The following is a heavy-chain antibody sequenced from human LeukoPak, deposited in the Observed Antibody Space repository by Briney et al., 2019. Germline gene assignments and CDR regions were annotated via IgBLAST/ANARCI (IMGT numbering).Heavy chain of an antibody. Sequence: PSETLSLTCTVSGPSISSYYWSWIRQPPGKGLEWIGEINHSGSTNYNPSLKSRVTISVDTSKNQFSLKLSSVTAADTAVYYCARFYPSLYCSSTSCYGNWFDPWGQGTLVTVSS. V-gene: IGHV4-34*01. J-gene: IGHJ5*02. CDR1: GPSISSYY. D-gene: IGHD2-2*01. CDR3: ARFYPSLYCSSTSCYGNWFDP. CDR2: INHSGST.